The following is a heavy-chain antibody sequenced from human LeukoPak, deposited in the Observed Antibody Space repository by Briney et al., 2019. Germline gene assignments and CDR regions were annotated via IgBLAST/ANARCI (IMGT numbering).Heavy chain of an antibody. D-gene: IGHD3-3*01. Sequence: GGSLRLSCAASGFTFSSYGMHWVRQAPGKGLGWVAVIWYDGSNKYYADSVKGRFTISRDNSKNTLYLQMNSLRAEDTAVYYCARDSYYDFWSGYGYYYGMDVWGQGTTVTVSS. V-gene: IGHV3-33*01. CDR1: GFTFSSYG. CDR2: IWYDGSNK. CDR3: ARDSYYDFWSGYGYYYGMDV. J-gene: IGHJ6*02.